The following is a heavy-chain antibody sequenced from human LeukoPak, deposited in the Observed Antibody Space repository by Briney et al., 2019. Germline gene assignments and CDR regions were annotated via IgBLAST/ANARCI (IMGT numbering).Heavy chain of an antibody. Sequence: ASVKVSCKASGYTFTSYYMHWVRQAPGQGLKWMGIINPSGGSTSYAQKFQGRVTMTRDMSTSTVYMELSSLRSEDTAVYYCARDGYYYDSSGYLNWFDPWGQGTLVTVSS. CDR3: ARDGYYYDSSGYLNWFDP. CDR2: INPSGGST. D-gene: IGHD3-22*01. J-gene: IGHJ5*02. CDR1: GYTFTSYY. V-gene: IGHV1-46*01.